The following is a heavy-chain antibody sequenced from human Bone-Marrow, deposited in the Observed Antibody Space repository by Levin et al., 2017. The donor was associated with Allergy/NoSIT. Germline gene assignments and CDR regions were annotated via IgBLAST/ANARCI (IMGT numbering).Heavy chain of an antibody. V-gene: IGHV3-53*01. CDR3: ARDPGFPNDMDV. D-gene: IGHD1-14*01. Sequence: GGSLRLSCAASGFTVSTDYLAWVRQAPGKGLEWVSLIYSGFTTYYADSVQGRFTISIDNSKNMLYLQMNSLRAEDTAVYYCARDPGFPNDMDVWGQGTTVTVSS. CDR2: IYSGFTT. J-gene: IGHJ6*02. CDR1: GFTVSTDY.